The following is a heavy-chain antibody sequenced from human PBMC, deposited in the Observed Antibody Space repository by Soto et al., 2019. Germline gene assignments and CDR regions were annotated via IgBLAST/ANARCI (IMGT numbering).Heavy chain of an antibody. Sequence: GGSLRLSCAASVFTFSSYSMNWVRQAPGKGLEWVSSISSSSSYIYYADSVKGRFTISRDNAKNSLYLQMNSLRAEDTAVYYCARGAHYYDSSGYISDYWGQGTLVTVSS. CDR3: ARGAHYYDSSGYISDY. CDR2: ISSSSSYI. V-gene: IGHV3-21*01. J-gene: IGHJ4*02. D-gene: IGHD3-22*01. CDR1: VFTFSSYS.